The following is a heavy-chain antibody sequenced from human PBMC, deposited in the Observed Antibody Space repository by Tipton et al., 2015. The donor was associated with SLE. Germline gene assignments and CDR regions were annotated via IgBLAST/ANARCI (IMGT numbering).Heavy chain of an antibody. CDR2: IYYSGST. D-gene: IGHD6-13*01. Sequence: TLSLTCTVSGDSINSYYWSWIRQPPGKVLEWIGYIYYSGSTNYNPSLKSRVTISLDSSKNQFSLKLNSVTAADTAVYYCARVESSWYVPPDYWGQGTLVTVSS. V-gene: IGHV4-59*01. CDR3: ARVESSWYVPPDY. CDR1: GDSINSYY. J-gene: IGHJ4*02.